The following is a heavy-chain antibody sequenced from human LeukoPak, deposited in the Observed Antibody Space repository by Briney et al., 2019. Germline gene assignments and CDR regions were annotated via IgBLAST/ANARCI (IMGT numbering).Heavy chain of an antibody. CDR3: ASIYGSSGYSDY. D-gene: IGHD3-22*01. CDR2: ISSSGSYT. CDR1: GFTFSSYV. Sequence: GGSLRLSCAASGFTFSSYVMTWVRQAPGKGLEWVSYISSSGSYTNYADSVKGRFTISRDNAKNSLYLQMNSLRAEDTAVYYCASIYGSSGYSDYWGQGTLVTVSS. J-gene: IGHJ4*02. V-gene: IGHV3-21*05.